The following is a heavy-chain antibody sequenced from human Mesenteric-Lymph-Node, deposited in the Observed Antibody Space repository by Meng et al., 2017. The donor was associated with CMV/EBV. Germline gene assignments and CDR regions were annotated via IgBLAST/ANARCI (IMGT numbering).Heavy chain of an antibody. D-gene: IGHD6-13*01. CDR2: ISYDGINQ. V-gene: IGHV3-30*04. CDR1: GFTFKNYA. Sequence: GGSLRLSCEASGFTFKNYAMHWVRQAPGKGLEWLSFISYDGINQYYADSLKGRSTISRDNSKNTLYLQMNSPRAEDTAVYYCAKDAGTATGLSALDIWGQGAVVTVSS. J-gene: IGHJ3*02. CDR3: AKDAGTATGLSALDI.